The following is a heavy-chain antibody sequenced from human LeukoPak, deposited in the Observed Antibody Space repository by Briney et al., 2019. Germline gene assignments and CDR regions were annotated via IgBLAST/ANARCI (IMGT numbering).Heavy chain of an antibody. D-gene: IGHD4-17*01. CDR3: ARCMSELDYGDYAYYYHMDV. J-gene: IGHJ6*04. CDR2: FYSSTRT. Sequence: TLSLTCTVSGDSLTSGSRYWSWIRQPAGKGLEWIGHFYSSTRTTYNPSLESRVTISGDTAKNQFSLKLDSVTAADTALYFCARCMSELDYGDYAYYYHMDVWGKGTTVTVSS. CDR1: GDSLTSGSRY. V-gene: IGHV4-61*09.